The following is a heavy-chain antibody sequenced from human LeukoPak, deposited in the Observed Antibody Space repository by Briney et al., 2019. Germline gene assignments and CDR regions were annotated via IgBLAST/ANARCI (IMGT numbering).Heavy chain of an antibody. V-gene: IGHV1-18*01. Sequence: ASVKVSCKASGYTFTTYAISWVRQAPGQGLEWMGWISTYNGNTNYAQKFQGRVTLTTDTSTSTAYMDLRSLRSDDTAVYHCARVALGSWYFDLWGRGTLATVSS. J-gene: IGHJ2*01. D-gene: IGHD2-15*01. CDR3: ARVALGSWYFDL. CDR1: GYTFTTYA. CDR2: ISTYNGNT.